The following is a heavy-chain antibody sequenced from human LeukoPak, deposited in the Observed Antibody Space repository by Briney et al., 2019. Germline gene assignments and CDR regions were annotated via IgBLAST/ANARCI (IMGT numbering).Heavy chain of an antibody. D-gene: IGHD3-10*01. J-gene: IGHJ4*02. CDR2: INHSGST. Sequence: SETLSLTCAVSGGSISSSNWWSWVRQPPGKGLEWIGEINHSGSTNYNPSLKSRVTISVDTSKNQFSLKLSSVTAADTAVYYCARPGIGYWGQGTLVTVSS. CDR3: ARPGIGY. V-gene: IGHV4-4*02. CDR1: GGSISSSNW.